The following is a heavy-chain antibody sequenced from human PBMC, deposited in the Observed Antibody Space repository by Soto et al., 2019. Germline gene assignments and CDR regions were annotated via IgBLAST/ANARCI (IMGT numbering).Heavy chain of an antibody. CDR3: ARVTGRYYYGMDV. V-gene: IGHV4-34*01. J-gene: IGHJ6*02. CDR2: INHSGST. CDR1: GGSFSGYY. Sequence: QVQLQQWGAGLLKPSETLSLTCAVYGGSFSGYYWSWIRQPPGKGLEWIGEINHSGSTNYNPSLKSRVTISVDTSKNQFSLRLCSVTAAATAVYYCARVTGRYYYGMDVWGQGTTVTVSS.